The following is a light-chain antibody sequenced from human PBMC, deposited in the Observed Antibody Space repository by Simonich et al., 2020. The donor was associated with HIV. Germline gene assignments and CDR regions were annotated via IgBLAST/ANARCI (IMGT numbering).Light chain of an antibody. CDR3: QQYYSTPPT. CDR1: QSVLYSSKNKNY. CDR2: WAA. V-gene: IGKV4-1*01. J-gene: IGKJ1*01. Sequence: DIVMTQSPDSLAVSLGERATINCKSRQSVLYSSKNKNYLGWDQQKPGQPPKMRIYWAATRESGVPDRFSGSGSGTEFTLTISSLQAEDVAVYYCQQYYSTPPTFGQGTKVEIK.